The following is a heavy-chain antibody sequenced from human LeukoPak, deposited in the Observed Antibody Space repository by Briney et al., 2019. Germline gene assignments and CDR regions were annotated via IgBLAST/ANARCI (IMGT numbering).Heavy chain of an antibody. V-gene: IGHV3-21*01. Sequence: PGGSPRLSCAASGFTFNNYNMNWVRQAPGKGLECVSSISSSSSYIYYTDSVKGRFTISRDNAKNSLFLQMNSLRVEDTAVYYCASRTVSPAFDAFDIWGQGTMVTVSS. J-gene: IGHJ3*02. CDR1: GFTFNNYN. CDR2: ISSSSSYI. D-gene: IGHD1-1*01. CDR3: ASRTVSPAFDAFDI.